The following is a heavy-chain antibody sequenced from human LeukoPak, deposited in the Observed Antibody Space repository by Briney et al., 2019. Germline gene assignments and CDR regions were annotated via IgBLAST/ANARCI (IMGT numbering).Heavy chain of an antibody. V-gene: IGHV1-69*13. J-gene: IGHJ6*03. CDR2: IIPIFGTA. D-gene: IGHD3-10*01. Sequence: GASVKVSCKASGGTFSSYAISWVRQAPGQGLEWMGGIIPIFGTANYAQKFQGRVTITADESTSTAYMELSSLRSEDTAVYYCARGSYYGSGSYYTNLYYYYYMDVWGKGTTVTVSS. CDR3: ARGSYYGSGSYYTNLYYYYYMDV. CDR1: GGTFSSYA.